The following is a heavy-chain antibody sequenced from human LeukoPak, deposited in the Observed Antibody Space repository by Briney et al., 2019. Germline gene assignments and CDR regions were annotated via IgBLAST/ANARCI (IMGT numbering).Heavy chain of an antibody. V-gene: IGHV4-34*01. CDR3: GRVNDDYVWGSYRYGDAFDI. J-gene: IGHJ3*02. CDR1: GGSFSDYY. CDR2: INHSGST. Sequence: SETLSLTCAVYGGSFSDYYWSWVRQPPGKGLEWIGGINHSGSTNYNPSLKSRVTISVYTSKNQCSLNLRSLTAADTAVYYCGRVNDDYVWGSYRYGDAFDIWGQGTMVTLSS. D-gene: IGHD3-16*02.